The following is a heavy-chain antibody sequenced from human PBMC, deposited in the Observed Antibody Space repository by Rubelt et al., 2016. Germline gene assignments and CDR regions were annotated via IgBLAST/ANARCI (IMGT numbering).Heavy chain of an antibody. CDR1: GGSISSSGYY. CDR2: VYYSGST. D-gene: IGHD3-10*01. J-gene: IGHJ4*02. Sequence: LPLTCTVSGGSISSSGYYWGWIRQPPGKGLEWIGTVYYSGSTYYNPSLKSRVTISVDTSKNQFSLRLTSVTAADTAVYYCARLFGSRTPSDFWGQGTLVTVSS. V-gene: IGHV4-39*01. CDR3: ARLFGSRTPSDF.